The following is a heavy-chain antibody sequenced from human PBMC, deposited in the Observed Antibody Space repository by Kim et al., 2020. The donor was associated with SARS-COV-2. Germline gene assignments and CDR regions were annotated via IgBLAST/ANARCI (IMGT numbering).Heavy chain of an antibody. V-gene: IGHV3-48*03. D-gene: IGHD3-9*01. CDR3: ASFLTNFDWLFQTHTSFEN. CDR1: GFTLSSYE. CDR2: ISSSGSTI. J-gene: IGHJ4*02. Sequence: GGSLRLSCAASGFTLSSYEMNWVRQAPGKGLEWVSYISSSGSTINYADSVKCRFTISRDNTKNLLYLQMNILRAEDTAVYYCASFLTNFDWLFQTHTSFENWGQRGLVTLS.